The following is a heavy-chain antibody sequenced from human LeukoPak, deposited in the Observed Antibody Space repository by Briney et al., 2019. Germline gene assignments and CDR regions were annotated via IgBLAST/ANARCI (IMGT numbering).Heavy chain of an antibody. D-gene: IGHD3-9*01. CDR3: ARHYDILNYGMDV. J-gene: IGHJ6*02. Sequence: PGGSLRLSCAASGFTFSGYSMNWVRQAPGKGLEWVSCISSTSTYIYYADSVKGRFTISRDNAKNTLYLQMNSLRAEDTAIYYCARHYDILNYGMDVWGQGTTVTVSS. V-gene: IGHV3-21*01. CDR1: GFTFSGYS. CDR2: ISSTSTYI.